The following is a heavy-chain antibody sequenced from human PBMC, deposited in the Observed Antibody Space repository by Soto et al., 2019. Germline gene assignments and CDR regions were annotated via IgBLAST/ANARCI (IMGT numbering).Heavy chain of an antibody. V-gene: IGHV4-39*01. J-gene: IGHJ6*02. CDR1: GGSISSSSYY. CDR3: AREEGVYYYYYGMDV. D-gene: IGHD2-8*01. CDR2: IYYSGST. Sequence: SETLSLTCTVSGGSISSSSYYWGWIRQPPGKGLEWIGSIYYSGSTYYRPSLKSRVTISVETSKNQFSLKLSSVTAADTAVYYCAREEGVYYYYYGMDVWGQGTTVTVSS.